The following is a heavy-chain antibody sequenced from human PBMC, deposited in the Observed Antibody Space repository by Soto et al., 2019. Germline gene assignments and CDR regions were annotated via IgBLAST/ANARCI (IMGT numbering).Heavy chain of an antibody. V-gene: IGHV4-34*01. CDR2: INHSGST. Sequence: SETLSLTCAVYGGSFSGYYWSWIRQPPGKGLEWIGEINHSGSTNYNPSLKSRVTISVDTSKNQFSLKLSSVTAADTAVYYCGRGPWQQLVRNYYYGMDVWGQGTTVTVSS. D-gene: IGHD6-13*01. CDR3: GRGPWQQLVRNYYYGMDV. J-gene: IGHJ6*02. CDR1: GGSFSGYY.